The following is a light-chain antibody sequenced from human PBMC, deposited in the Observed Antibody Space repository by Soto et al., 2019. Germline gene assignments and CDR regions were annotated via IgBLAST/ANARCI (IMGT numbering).Light chain of an antibody. J-gene: IGLJ1*01. CDR2: SNN. CDR1: SSNIGSNT. V-gene: IGLV1-44*01. Sequence: QSVLTQPPSASGAPGQSVTSSCSGISSNIGSNTVSWYQQVPGTAPKLLIYSNNQRPSGVPDRFSGSKSGTSASLATSGLQSEDEADYYCAAWDDSLNALVFGTGTKVTVL. CDR3: AAWDDSLNALV.